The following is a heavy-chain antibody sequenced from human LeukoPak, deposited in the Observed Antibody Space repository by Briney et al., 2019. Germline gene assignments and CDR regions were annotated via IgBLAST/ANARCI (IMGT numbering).Heavy chain of an antibody. D-gene: IGHD6-19*01. CDR3: ARHSSGWSSNVY. J-gene: IGHJ4*02. V-gene: IGHV4-59*01. Sequence: SETLSLTCTVSGGSISSYYWSWIRQPPGKGLEWIGYIYYSGSTNYNPSLKSRVTISVDTSKNQFSLKLSSVTAADTAVYYCARHSSGWSSNVYWGQGTLVTVSS. CDR1: GGSISSYY. CDR2: IYYSGST.